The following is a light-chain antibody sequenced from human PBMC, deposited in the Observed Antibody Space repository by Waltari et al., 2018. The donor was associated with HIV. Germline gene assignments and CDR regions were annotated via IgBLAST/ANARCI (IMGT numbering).Light chain of an antibody. CDR1: QDISNY. J-gene: IGKJ4*01. CDR3: QQYDNFPLT. CDR2: DAP. Sequence: IPLTPSPSSLPPSVADRVTVTCRARQDISNYLNWFQQRPGKAPNLLILDAPNLHTGVSSRFSGRGSGRDFSLTITNLQPDDSATYFCQQYDNFPLTFGGGTKVQIK. V-gene: IGKV1-33*01.